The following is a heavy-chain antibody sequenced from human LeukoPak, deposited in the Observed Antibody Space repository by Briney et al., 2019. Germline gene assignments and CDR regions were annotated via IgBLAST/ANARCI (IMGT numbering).Heavy chain of an antibody. CDR1: GGSFSGYY. D-gene: IGHD1-26*01. J-gene: IGHJ4*02. CDR2: INHSGST. CDR3: ARDSWELLRYLDY. Sequence: SETLSLTCAVYGGSFSGYYWSWIRQPPGKGLEWIGEINHSGSTNYNPSLKSRVTISVDTSKNQFSLKLSSVTAADTAVYYCARDSWELLRYLDYWGQGTLVTVSS. V-gene: IGHV4-34*01.